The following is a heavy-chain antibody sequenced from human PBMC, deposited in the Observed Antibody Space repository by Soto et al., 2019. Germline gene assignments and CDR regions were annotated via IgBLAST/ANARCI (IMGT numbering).Heavy chain of an antibody. CDR1: GVTFSSFA. CDR3: ARSTGSGFRPGTHRFNWFDP. Sequence: QVQLVQSGAEVKQPGSSVKVSCQASGVTFSSFAISWVLQAPGQGLEWMGGIIPIFRTPNYAQNFQGRVTITADESTSSVYMELSRLRSEDTAVYYCARSTGSGFRPGTHRFNWFDPWGQGTLVTVSS. CDR2: IIPIFRTP. D-gene: IGHD5-12*01. J-gene: IGHJ5*02. V-gene: IGHV1-69*01.